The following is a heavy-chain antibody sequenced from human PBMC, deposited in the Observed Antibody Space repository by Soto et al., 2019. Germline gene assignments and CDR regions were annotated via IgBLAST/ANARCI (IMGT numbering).Heavy chain of an antibody. CDR1: GFAVNVNY. Sequence: QPSETLRLSCAASGFAVNVNYMTWVRQAPGKGLEWVSFIYTDGRTFYVDSVKGRFTISRDDSENTVYLQMNSLRVEDTAVYYCARDPAVTTDYGLDVWGQGTTVTVSS. V-gene: IGHV3-53*01. CDR2: IYTDGRT. D-gene: IGHD4-17*01. J-gene: IGHJ6*02. CDR3: ARDPAVTTDYGLDV.